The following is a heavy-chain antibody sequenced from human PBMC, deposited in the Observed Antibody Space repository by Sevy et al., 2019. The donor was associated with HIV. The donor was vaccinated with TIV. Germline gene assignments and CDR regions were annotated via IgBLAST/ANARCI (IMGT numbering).Heavy chain of an antibody. CDR1: GFNFNIYS. CDR2: ISGSSSYI. CDR3: ARGRGDPRADCFDY. D-gene: IGHD2-21*02. V-gene: IGHV3-21*01. Sequence: GGSLRLSCAASGFNFNIYSMNWVRQAPGKGLEWVSSISGSSSYIFYADSMKGRFTISRDNAKNSLYLQMNSLRAEDTAVYYCARGRGDPRADCFDYWGQGTLVTVSS. J-gene: IGHJ4*02.